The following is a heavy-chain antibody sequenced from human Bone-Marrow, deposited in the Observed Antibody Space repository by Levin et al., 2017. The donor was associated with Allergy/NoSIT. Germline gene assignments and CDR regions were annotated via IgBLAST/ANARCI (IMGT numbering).Heavy chain of an antibody. D-gene: IGHD2-15*01. V-gene: IGHV4-34*01. CDR3: ARGNLECSGGSCYSGAFDY. J-gene: IGHJ4*02. Sequence: SQTLSLTCAVSGGSFSGYYWTWIRQSPAKGLEWIGEIDHSGSTTYNPSLKTRVTISIDKSKNQFSLKLASVTAADTALYYCARGNLECSGGSCYSGAFDYWGQGTVGIVSS. CDR2: IDHSGST. CDR1: GGSFSGYY.